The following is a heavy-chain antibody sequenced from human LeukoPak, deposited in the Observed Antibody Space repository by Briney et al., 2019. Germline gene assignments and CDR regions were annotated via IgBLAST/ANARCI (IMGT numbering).Heavy chain of an antibody. V-gene: IGHV4-59*01. CDR2: IYHSGST. CDR1: GGSISTYY. Sequence: SETLSLTCTLSGGSISTYYWSWIRQPPGKGLEWIGYIYHSGSTNYNPSLKSRVTISVDTSKNQFSLKLSSVTAADTAVYYCARGGGYASPIGYWGQGAPVTVSS. D-gene: IGHD5-12*01. CDR3: ARGGGYASPIGY. J-gene: IGHJ4*02.